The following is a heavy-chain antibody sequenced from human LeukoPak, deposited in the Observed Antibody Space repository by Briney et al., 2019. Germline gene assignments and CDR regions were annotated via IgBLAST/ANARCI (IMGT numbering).Heavy chain of an antibody. V-gene: IGHV4-59*01. Sequence: SETLSLTCAVSGGSISSYYWSWIRQPPGKGLEWIGYIYYSGSTNYNPSLKSRVTISVDTSKNQFSLKLSSVTAADTAVYYCARALLRPWFDPWGQGTLVTVSS. CDR2: IYYSGST. D-gene: IGHD4-17*01. CDR3: ARALLRPWFDP. J-gene: IGHJ5*02. CDR1: GGSISSYY.